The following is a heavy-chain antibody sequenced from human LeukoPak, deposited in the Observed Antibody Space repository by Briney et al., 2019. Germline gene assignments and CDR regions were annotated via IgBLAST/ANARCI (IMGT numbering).Heavy chain of an antibody. J-gene: IGHJ4*02. CDR2: IYHSGST. V-gene: IGHV4-4*02. D-gene: IGHD4-23*01. CDR3: ARVYGGNRFDY. Sequence: SGTLSLTCAVSAGSIYSSNWWSWVRQPPGKGLEWIGEIYHSGSTNYNPSLKSRVTISVDKSKSQFSLKLSSVTAADTAVYYCARVYGGNRFDYWGQGTLVTVSS. CDR1: AGSIYSSNW.